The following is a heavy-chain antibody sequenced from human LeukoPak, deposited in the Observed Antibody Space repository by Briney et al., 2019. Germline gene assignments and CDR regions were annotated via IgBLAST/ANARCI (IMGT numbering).Heavy chain of an antibody. D-gene: IGHD3-10*01. CDR2: FDPEDGKT. J-gene: IGHJ6*02. Sequence: SSGKPCCKLSGYTLTPLSMHWVRQAPGEGLGGMGGFDPEDGKTSYAQKFQGRVTMIEGTFTDSAYKELSSLRSEDTAVYYCATLFHGWGSYGSYYYGMDVWGQGTTVTVSS. CDR3: ATLFHGWGSYGSYYYGMDV. V-gene: IGHV1-24*01. CDR1: GYTLTPLS.